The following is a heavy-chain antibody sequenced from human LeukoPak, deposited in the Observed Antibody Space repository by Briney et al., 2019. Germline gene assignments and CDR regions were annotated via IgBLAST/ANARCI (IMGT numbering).Heavy chain of an antibody. J-gene: IGHJ3*02. CDR2: IWYDGSRD. CDR1: GFTFSSYG. CDR3: ARDRAYGFDI. Sequence: AGSLRLSCAASGFTFSSYGFHWVRQAPGKGLDWVAIIWYDGSRDYYADSVKGRLTISRDNSKNTLYLQMNSLRAEDTAVYYCARDRAYGFDIWGQGTMVTVSS. V-gene: IGHV3-33*01.